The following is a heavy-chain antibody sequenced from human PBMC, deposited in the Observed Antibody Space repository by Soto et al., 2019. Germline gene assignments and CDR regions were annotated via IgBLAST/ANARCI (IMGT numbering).Heavy chain of an antibody. D-gene: IGHD3-10*01. CDR2: VNPRSGGT. CDR3: ARGLLDTEPNFDH. J-gene: IGHJ4*02. Sequence: GASVKVSCKASGYTFTDYYIHWLRQAPGHGLEWMGWVNPRSGGTNYALKFRGWVTVTRDTSISTAYMELPRVRSDDAAVYYCARGLLDTEPNFDHWGQGTPVTVSS. CDR1: GYTFTDYY. V-gene: IGHV1-2*04.